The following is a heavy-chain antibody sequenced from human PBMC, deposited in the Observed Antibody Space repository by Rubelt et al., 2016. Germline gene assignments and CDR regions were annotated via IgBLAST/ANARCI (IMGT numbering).Heavy chain of an antibody. J-gene: IGHJ6*02. Sequence: QVQLQESGPGLVKPSETLSLTCTVSGGSISSYYWSWIRQPPGKGLEWIGDINHSGSTNYNPALKSRVTTSVDTSKNQLSRQLHSGTAPDTAVYYWARGVVFGSSYELGWCAMDVWGQGTTVTVSS. CDR3: ARGVVFGSSYELGWCAMDV. CDR1: GGSISSYY. D-gene: IGHD6-13*01. V-gene: IGHV4-59*12. CDR2: INHSGST.